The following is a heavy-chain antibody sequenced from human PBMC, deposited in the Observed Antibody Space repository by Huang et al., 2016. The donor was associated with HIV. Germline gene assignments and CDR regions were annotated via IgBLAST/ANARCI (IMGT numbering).Heavy chain of an antibody. CDR3: ARGRGTSWSFFDT. V-gene: IGHV4-34*01. CDR1: GDSLSGFF. D-gene: IGHD2-2*01. Sequence: QVRLDQWGAGLLKPSETLTLTCAVYGDSLSGFFWSWIRQSQGMGLEWIGEITQSGSTNYNPSLKSRVTIAIDTSKKQFSLKLKSVTADDTSTYYCARGRGTSWSFFDTWGQGSFVTVSS. J-gene: IGHJ5*02. CDR2: ITQSGST.